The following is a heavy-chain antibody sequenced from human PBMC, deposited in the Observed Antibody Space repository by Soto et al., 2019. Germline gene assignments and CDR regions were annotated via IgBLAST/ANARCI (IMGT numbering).Heavy chain of an antibody. Sequence: GGSLRLSCAASGFTVSTYYMSWVRQAPGKGLEWVSVIYSAGSADFADSVKGRFTVSRDNSKNTLYLQMSSLRAEDTAVYYCAKGGRQWLVTSDFNYWGQGALVTVSS. D-gene: IGHD6-19*01. CDR2: IYSAGSA. CDR3: AKGGRQWLVTSDFNY. J-gene: IGHJ4*02. CDR1: GFTVSTYY. V-gene: IGHV3-66*01.